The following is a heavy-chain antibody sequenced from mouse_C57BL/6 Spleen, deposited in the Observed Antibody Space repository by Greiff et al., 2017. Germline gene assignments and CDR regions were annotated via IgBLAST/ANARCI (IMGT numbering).Heavy chain of an antibody. V-gene: IGHV5-16*01. D-gene: IGHD2-4*01. CDR3: ARVGIKYWYFDV. J-gene: IGHJ1*03. Sequence: DVLLVESEGGLVQPGSSMTLSCTASGFTFSDYYMAWVRQVPEKGLEWVANINYDGSSTYYLASLKSRFIISRDNAKNILYLQMSSLKVEDTATYYCARVGIKYWYFDVWGTGTTVTVSS. CDR2: INYDGSST. CDR1: GFTFSDYY.